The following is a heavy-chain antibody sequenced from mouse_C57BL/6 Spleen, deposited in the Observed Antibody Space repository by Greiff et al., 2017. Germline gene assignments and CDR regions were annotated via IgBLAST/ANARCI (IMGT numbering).Heavy chain of an antibody. CDR1: GFTFSSYG. Sequence: EVNVVESGGDLVKPGGSLKLSCAASGFTFSSYGMSWVRQTPDKRLEWVATISSGGSYTYYPDSVKGRFTISRDNAKNTLYLQMSSLKSEDTAMYYGGRQGGSYYFDYWGQGTTLTVSS. J-gene: IGHJ2*01. V-gene: IGHV5-6*01. D-gene: IGHD1-1*02. CDR3: GRQGGSYYFDY. CDR2: ISSGGSYT.